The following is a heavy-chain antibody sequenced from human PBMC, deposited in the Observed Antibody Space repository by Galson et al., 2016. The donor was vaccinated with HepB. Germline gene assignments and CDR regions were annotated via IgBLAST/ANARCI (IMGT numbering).Heavy chain of an antibody. D-gene: IGHD6-25*01. CDR2: ISATGGTT. V-gene: IGHV3-23*01. J-gene: IGHJ4*02. CDR3: AKDLAAAPLGY. Sequence: SLRLSCAASGFTFTRYAMTWVRQAPGKGLEWVSTISATGGTTYYPDSVKGRFTISRDNSKNRVYLQLSGLRADDTAVYYCAKDLAAAPLGYWGQGILVTVSS. CDR1: GFTFTRYA.